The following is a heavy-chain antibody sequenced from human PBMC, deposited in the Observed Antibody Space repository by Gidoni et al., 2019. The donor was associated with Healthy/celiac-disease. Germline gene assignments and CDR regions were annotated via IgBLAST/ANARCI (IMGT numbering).Heavy chain of an antibody. D-gene: IGHD1-26*01. Sequence: EVQLVESGGGLVKPGGSLRLSCAASGFTFSSYSMNWVRPAPGKGLEWVLSISSSSSYIYYADSVKGRFTISRDNAKNSLYLQMNSLRAEDTAVYYCARDLRGMDGSYGSDYWGQGTLVTVSS. CDR1: GFTFSSYS. V-gene: IGHV3-21*01. J-gene: IGHJ4*02. CDR2: ISSSSSYI. CDR3: ARDLRGMDGSYGSDY.